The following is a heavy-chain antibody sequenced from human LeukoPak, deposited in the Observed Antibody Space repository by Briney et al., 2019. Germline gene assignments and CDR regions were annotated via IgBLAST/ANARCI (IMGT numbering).Heavy chain of an antibody. Sequence: SETLSLTCTVSGGSISSYYWSWIRQAAGKGLEWIGRVHTSGSTNYNPSLKSRVTISVDTSKNQFSLKLSSVTAADTAVYYCARSVGIAARRAYYYYMDVWGKGTTVTVSS. CDR3: ARSVGIAARRAYYYYMDV. V-gene: IGHV4-4*07. CDR2: VHTSGST. CDR1: GGSISSYY. J-gene: IGHJ6*03. D-gene: IGHD6-6*01.